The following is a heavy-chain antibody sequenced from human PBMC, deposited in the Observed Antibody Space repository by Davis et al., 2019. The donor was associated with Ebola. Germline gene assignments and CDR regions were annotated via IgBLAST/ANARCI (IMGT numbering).Heavy chain of an antibody. J-gene: IGHJ4*02. Sequence: GESLKISCAASGFSFSLHTMDWVRQAPGKGLEWLSSISASSNLIYYAESVKGRFTISRDNAKNSLYLQMTGLRDEDTAMYYCARDAHMVALGLDSWGQGTLVTVSS. CDR2: ISASSNLI. D-gene: IGHD2-15*01. V-gene: IGHV3-48*02. CDR3: ARDAHMVALGLDS. CDR1: GFSFSLHT.